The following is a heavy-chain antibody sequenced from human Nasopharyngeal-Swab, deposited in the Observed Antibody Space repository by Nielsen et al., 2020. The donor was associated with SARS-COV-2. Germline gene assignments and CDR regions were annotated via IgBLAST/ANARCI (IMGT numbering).Heavy chain of an antibody. CDR1: GVSITSQY. V-gene: IGHV4-59*11. J-gene: IGHJ5*02. CDR3: AKEGATGWFDP. Sequence: ESLKISCPVSGVSITSQYWSWIRQPPGKGLEWIGYISHNSGTSYNPSPKSRVTMFMDTSKNQFSLRLTSVTAADTAVYYCAKEGATGWFDPCGQGTLVTVSS. CDR2: ISHNSGT.